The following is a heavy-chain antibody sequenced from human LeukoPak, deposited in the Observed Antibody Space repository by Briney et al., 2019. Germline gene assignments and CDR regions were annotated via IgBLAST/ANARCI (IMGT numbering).Heavy chain of an antibody. J-gene: IGHJ1*01. CDR1: GFTFSSYS. Sequence: PGGSLRLSCAASGFTFSSYSMNWVRQAPGKGLEWVSSISSSSSYIYYADSVKGRFTISRDNAKNSLYLQMNNLRAEDTAVYYCAKDGYYDSSGYFYGGYFQHWGQGTLVTVSS. V-gene: IGHV3-21*01. D-gene: IGHD3-22*01. CDR2: ISSSSSYI. CDR3: AKDGYYDSSGYFYGGYFQH.